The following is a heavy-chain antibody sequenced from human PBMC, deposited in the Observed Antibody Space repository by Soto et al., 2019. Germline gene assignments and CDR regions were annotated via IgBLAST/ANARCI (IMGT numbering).Heavy chain of an antibody. Sequence: SVKVSCKASGGTFSSYAISWVRQAPGQGLEWTGGIIPIFGTANYAQKSQGRVTITADESTSTAYMELSSLRSEDTAVYYCAREGGVSYGMDVWGQGTTVTVSS. CDR3: AREGGVSYGMDV. CDR1: GGTFSSYA. V-gene: IGHV1-69*13. J-gene: IGHJ6*02. CDR2: IIPIFGTA. D-gene: IGHD3-16*02.